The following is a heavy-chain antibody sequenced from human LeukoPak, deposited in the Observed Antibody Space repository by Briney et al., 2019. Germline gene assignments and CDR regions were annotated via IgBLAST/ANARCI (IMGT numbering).Heavy chain of an antibody. J-gene: IGHJ4*02. CDR1: GFTFSSYW. V-gene: IGHV3-7*01. CDR3: ARWGYDSSGYYFAY. D-gene: IGHD3-22*01. CDR2: IKQDGSEK. Sequence: PGGSLRLSCAASGFTFSSYWMSWVRQAPGKGLEWVANIKQDGSEKYYVDSVKGRFTISRDNAKNSLYLQMNSLRAEDTAVYYCARWGYDSSGYYFAYWGQGTLVTVSS.